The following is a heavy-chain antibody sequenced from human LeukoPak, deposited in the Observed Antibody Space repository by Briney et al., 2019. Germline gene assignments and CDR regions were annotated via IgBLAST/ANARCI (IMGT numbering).Heavy chain of an antibody. D-gene: IGHD6-13*01. CDR3: ARGSGGMYSSSFPYFDY. V-gene: IGHV4-31*03. CDR1: GGSISSGGYY. Sequence: ASETLSLTCTVSGGSISSGGYYWSWIRQHPGKGLEWIGYIYYSGSTYYNPSLKSRVTISVDTSKNQFSLKLSSVTAADTAVYYCARGSGGMYSSSFPYFDYWGQGTLVTVSS. CDR2: IYYSGST. J-gene: IGHJ4*02.